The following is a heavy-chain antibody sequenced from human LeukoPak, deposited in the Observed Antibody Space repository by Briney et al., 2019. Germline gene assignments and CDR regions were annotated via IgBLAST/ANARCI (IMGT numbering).Heavy chain of an antibody. J-gene: IGHJ4*02. Sequence: PGKSLRLSCAASGFTFSSYGMHWVRQAPGKGLEWVAVIWYDGSNKYYADSVKGRFTISRDNSKNMLSLQMNSLRAEDTAVYYCARFLYSSGLDYWGQGTLVAVSS. CDR2: IWYDGSNK. CDR1: GFTFSSYG. D-gene: IGHD6-19*01. CDR3: ARFLYSSGLDY. V-gene: IGHV3-33*01.